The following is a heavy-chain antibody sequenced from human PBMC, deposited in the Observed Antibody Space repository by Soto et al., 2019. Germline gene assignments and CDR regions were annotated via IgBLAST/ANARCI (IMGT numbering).Heavy chain of an antibody. D-gene: IGHD6-19*01. CDR2: KSYDGSNK. V-gene: IGHV3-30*18. CDR1: GFTFSSYG. CDR3: AKDPYPASSGWPYFDY. Sequence: GGSLRLSCAASGFTFSSYGMHWVRQAPGKGLEWVAVKSYDGSNKYYADSVKGRFTISRDNSKNTLYLQMNSLRAEDTAVYYCAKDPYPASSGWPYFDYWGQGTLVTVSS. J-gene: IGHJ4*02.